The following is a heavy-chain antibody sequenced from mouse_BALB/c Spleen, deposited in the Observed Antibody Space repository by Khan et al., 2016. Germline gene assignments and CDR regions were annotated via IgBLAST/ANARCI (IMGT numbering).Heavy chain of an antibody. J-gene: IGHJ3*01. V-gene: IGHV2-6-4*01. CDR2: IWGDGST. CDR1: GFSLSRYS. CDR3: ARNDGNDEEAWFAY. D-gene: IGHD2-2*01. Sequence: VQLKESGPGLVAPSQSLSITCTVSGFSLSRYSVHWVRQPPGKGLEWLGMIWGDGSTDYTSDLKSRLSIRKDNSQSQVFLKMSSLQTDDTAMYYCARNDGNDEEAWFAYWGQGTLVTVSA.